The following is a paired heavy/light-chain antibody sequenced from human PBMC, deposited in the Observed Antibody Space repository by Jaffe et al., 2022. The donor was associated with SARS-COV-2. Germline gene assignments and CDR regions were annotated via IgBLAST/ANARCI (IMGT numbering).Heavy chain of an antibody. D-gene: IGHD1-7*01. CDR2: IRSNSNSYAT. J-gene: IGHJ4*02. CDR3: TRPGLTGSTLDY. V-gene: IGHV3-73*01. Sequence: EVQLVESGGGLVQPGGSLKLSCAASGFTFSGSAIHWVRQASGKGLEWVGRIRSNSNSYATTYAASVKGRFTISRDDSKNTAYLQMNSLKTEDTAVYYCTRPGLTGSTLDYWGQGTLVTVSS. CDR1: GFTFSGSA.
Light chain of an antibody. J-gene: IGLJ2*01. V-gene: IGLV2-14*01. Sequence: QSALTQPASVSGSPGQSITISCTGTSSDVGSYDFVSWYQQHPGKAPKLMIYEVSDRPSGVSNRFSGSKSGNTASLTISGLQAEDEADYFCSSYTSSTTLVFGGGTKLTVL. CDR3: SSYTSSTTLV. CDR1: SSDVGSYDF. CDR2: EVS.